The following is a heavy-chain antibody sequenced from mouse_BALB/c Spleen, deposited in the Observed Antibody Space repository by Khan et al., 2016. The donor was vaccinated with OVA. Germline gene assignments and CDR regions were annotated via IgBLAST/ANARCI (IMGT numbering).Heavy chain of an antibody. J-gene: IGHJ3*01. V-gene: IGHV5-17*02. Sequence: ELVESGGGLVQPGGSRKLSCVASGFTFSGFGMHWVRQVPEKGLEWVAYISSGSSTIYYADTLKGRFTTSRDNPKNTLFLQMTSLRSEDTAMYYCARGEYCGVACWGQRTLVTVSA. CDR2: ISSGSSTI. CDR1: GFTFSGFG. CDR3: ARGEYCGVAC.